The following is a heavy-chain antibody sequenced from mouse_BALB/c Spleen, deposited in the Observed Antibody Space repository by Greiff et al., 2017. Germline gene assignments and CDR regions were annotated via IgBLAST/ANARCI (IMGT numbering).Heavy chain of an antibody. V-gene: IGHV1-63*01. CDR3: ARGFYSDYDGYAMDY. D-gene: IGHD2-4*01. CDR1: GYAFTNYW. Sequence: QVQLQQSGAELVRPGPSVKISCKASGYAFTNYWLGWVKQRPGHGLEWIGDIYPGSGNTYYNEKFKGKATLTADKSSSTAYMQLSSLTSEDSAVYFCARGFYSDYDGYAMDYWGQGTSVTVSS. CDR2: IYPGSGNT. J-gene: IGHJ4*01.